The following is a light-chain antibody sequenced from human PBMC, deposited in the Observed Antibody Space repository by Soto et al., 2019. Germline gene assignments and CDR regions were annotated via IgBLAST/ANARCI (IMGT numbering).Light chain of an antibody. CDR1: QGISNF. CDR3: QEYNSAPWT. J-gene: IGKJ1*01. Sequence: DIQMTQSPSSLSASVGDRVTITCRASQGISNFLAWYQQKPGKVPKLLIYAASTLQSGVPSRFSGSGSGTDFTLTITSLRPEDVATYYCQEYNSAPWTFGQGTKVEIK. CDR2: AAS. V-gene: IGKV1-27*01.